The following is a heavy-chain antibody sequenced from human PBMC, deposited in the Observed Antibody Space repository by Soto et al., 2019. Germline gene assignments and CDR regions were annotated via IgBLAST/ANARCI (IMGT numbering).Heavy chain of an antibody. Sequence: GSLLLCCPASGFTFRSFAMNWVRQAPGKGLEWLSTISSNSAYIYYTDALRGRFTISRDNAKNSLHLQMNSLRAEDTAVYYCTRDASRDSSARGWFDPWGPGTLVTVSS. D-gene: IGHD6-13*01. J-gene: IGHJ5*02. V-gene: IGHV3-21*01. CDR3: TRDASRDSSARGWFDP. CDR1: GFTFRSFA. CDR2: ISSNSAYI.